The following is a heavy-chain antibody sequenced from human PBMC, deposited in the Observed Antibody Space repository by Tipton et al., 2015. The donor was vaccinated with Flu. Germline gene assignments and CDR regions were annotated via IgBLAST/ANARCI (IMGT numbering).Heavy chain of an antibody. CDR1: GFTFSDYY. V-gene: IGHV3-11*04. CDR2: ISSSGSTI. Sequence: SLRLSCAASGFTFSDYYMSWIRQAPGKGLEWVSYISSSGSTIYYADSVKGRFTISRDNSKNTPYLQMNSLRAEDTAVYYCARDRGVVVPAAIGWFGPWAQGTLVTVSS. J-gene: IGHJ5*02. D-gene: IGHD2-2*01. CDR3: ARDRGVVVPAAIGWFGP.